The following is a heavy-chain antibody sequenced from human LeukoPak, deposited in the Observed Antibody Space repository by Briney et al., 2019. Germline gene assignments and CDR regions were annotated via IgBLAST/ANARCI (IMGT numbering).Heavy chain of an antibody. CDR3: ARGGTATMVRGVILEYFQH. CDR2: IIPIFGTA. J-gene: IGHJ1*01. Sequence: SVKVSCKASGGTFSSYAISWVRQAPGQGLEWMGGIIPIFGTANYAQKFQGRVTITADESTSTAYMELSSLRSEDTAVYYCARGGTATMVRGVILEYFQHWGQGTLVTVSS. V-gene: IGHV1-69*13. D-gene: IGHD3-10*01. CDR1: GGTFSSYA.